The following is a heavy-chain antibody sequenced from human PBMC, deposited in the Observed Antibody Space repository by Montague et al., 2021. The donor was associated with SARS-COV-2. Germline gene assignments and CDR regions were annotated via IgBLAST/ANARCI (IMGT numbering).Heavy chain of an antibody. D-gene: IGHD3-22*01. CDR3: ARDTRITMIVVVQGYGMDV. V-gene: IGHV4-39*07. Sequence: SETLSLTCALSGGSISSSSYYWGWIRQPPGKGLEWIGSIYYSGSTYYNPSLKSRVTISVDTSKNQFSLKLSSVTAADTAVYYCARDTRITMIVVVQGYGMDVWGQGTTVTVSS. J-gene: IGHJ6*02. CDR1: GGSISSSSYY. CDR2: IYYSGST.